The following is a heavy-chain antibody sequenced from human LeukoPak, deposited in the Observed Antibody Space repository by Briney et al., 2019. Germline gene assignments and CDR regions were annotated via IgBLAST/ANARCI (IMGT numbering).Heavy chain of an antibody. J-gene: IGHJ5*02. V-gene: IGHV4-39*01. CDR1: GGSVTSGGFY. D-gene: IGHD3-10*01. CDR2: IYYTGST. CDR3: ARQSGSGSESRPFDP. Sequence: PSETLSLTCSVSGGSVTSGGFYWGWLRQPPGKGPEWIATIYYTGSTYYHPSLKGRVTISIDTSKNQFSLRMTSVTATDTAVYHCARQSGSGSESRPFDPWGQGTLVTVSS.